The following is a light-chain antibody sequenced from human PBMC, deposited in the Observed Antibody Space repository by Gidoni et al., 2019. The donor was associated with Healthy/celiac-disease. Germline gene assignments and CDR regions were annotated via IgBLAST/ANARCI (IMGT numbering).Light chain of an antibody. CDR2: GAS. J-gene: IGKJ4*01. CDR1: QSVSSN. CDR3: QQYNNWDPLT. Sequence: EIVMTQSPATLSVSPGERAILPCRASQSVSSNLAWYQQKPGQAPRLLIDGASTRATGIPARFSGSESGTEFNLTIGSLQSENFAVYYWQQYNNWDPLTFGGETRVEIK. V-gene: IGKV3-15*01.